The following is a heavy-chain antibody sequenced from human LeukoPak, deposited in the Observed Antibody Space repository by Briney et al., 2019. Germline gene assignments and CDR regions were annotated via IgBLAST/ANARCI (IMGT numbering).Heavy chain of an antibody. CDR1: GFTFSSYW. CDR2: IKQDGSEK. Sequence: GGSLRLSCAASGFTFSSYWMSWVRQAPGKGLEWVANIKQDGSEKYYVDSVKGRFTISRDNAKNSLYLQMNSLRAEDTAVYYCAREGGITMDEEDYYYYGMDVWGQGTTVTVSS. CDR3: AREGGITMDEEDYYYYGMDV. D-gene: IGHD3-10*01. J-gene: IGHJ6*02. V-gene: IGHV3-7*01.